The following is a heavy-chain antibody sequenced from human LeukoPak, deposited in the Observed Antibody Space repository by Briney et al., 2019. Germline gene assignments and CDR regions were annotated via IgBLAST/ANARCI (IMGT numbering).Heavy chain of an antibody. J-gene: IGHJ3*02. CDR1: GGSISSYY. V-gene: IGHV4-59*08. CDR2: ISYSGST. CDR3: ARQGYDILTGYIDAFDI. Sequence: SETLSLTCTVSGGSISSYYWSWIRQPPGKGLEWIGYISYSGSTNYNPSLKSRVTISIDTSRNQFSLKLRSVTAADTAIYYCARQGYDILTGYIDAFDIWGQGTMVTVSS. D-gene: IGHD3-9*01.